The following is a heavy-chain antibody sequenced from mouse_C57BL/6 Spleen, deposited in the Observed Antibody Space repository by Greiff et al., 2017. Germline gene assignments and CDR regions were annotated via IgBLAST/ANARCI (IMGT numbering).Heavy chain of an antibody. CDR2: IYPSDSET. D-gene: IGHD2-1*01. Sequence: VQLQQPGAELVRPGSSVKLSCKASGYTFTSYWMDWVKQRPGQGLEWIGNIYPSDSETHYNQKFKDKATLTVDKSSSTAYMQLSSLTSEDSAVYYCAREVGIYYGNSSGFAYWGQGTLVTVSA. J-gene: IGHJ3*01. CDR1: GYTFTSYW. CDR3: AREVGIYYGNSSGFAY. V-gene: IGHV1-61*01.